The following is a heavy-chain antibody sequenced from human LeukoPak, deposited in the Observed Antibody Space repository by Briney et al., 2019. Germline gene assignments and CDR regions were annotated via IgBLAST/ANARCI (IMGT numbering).Heavy chain of an antibody. Sequence: GGSLRLSCAASGFAFSFYAMSWLRQPAGKGLEWVSTINANSGTTSYAASVRGRFTISRDNSKNTLYLQVNTLRADDTATYYCAKPVSGGLAVTADWFNPWGQGTLVVVSS. J-gene: IGHJ5*01. V-gene: IGHV3-23*01. CDR1: GFAFSFYA. D-gene: IGHD6-19*01. CDR2: INANSGTT. CDR3: AKPVSGGLAVTADWFNP.